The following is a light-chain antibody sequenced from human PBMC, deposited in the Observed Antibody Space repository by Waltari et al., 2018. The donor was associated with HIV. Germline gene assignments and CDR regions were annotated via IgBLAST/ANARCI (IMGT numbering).Light chain of an antibody. V-gene: IGLV1-47*01. J-gene: IGLJ3*02. Sequence: QSVLTQPPSASGTPGQRVTISCSGSSSNIGSNYVYWYQQLPGTAPQLLIYRNNQRPSGVPDRFSGSKFGTSASLAISGLRSEDEADYYCAAWDNSLSAPVFGGGTKLTVL. CDR1: SSNIGSNY. CDR2: RNN. CDR3: AAWDNSLSAPV.